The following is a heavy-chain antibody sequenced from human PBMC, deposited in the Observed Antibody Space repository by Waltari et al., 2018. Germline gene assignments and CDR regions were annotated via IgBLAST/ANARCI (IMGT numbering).Heavy chain of an antibody. J-gene: IGHJ3*02. D-gene: IGHD5-18*01. CDR2: MNPNSGNT. CDR1: GYTFTSYD. V-gene: IGHV1-8*01. Sequence: QVQLVQSGAEVKKPGASVKVSCKASGYTFTSYDINWVRQATGQGLEWMGWMNPNSGNTGYAQKFQGRVTMTRNTSISTAYMELSSLRSEDTAVYYCARILTAGYSYASDAFDIWGQGTMVTVSS. CDR3: ARILTAGYSYASDAFDI.